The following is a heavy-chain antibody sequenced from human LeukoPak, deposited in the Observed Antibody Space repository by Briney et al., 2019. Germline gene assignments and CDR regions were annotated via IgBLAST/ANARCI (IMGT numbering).Heavy chain of an antibody. CDR3: ARNRLWFGGFHFDY. D-gene: IGHD3-10*01. J-gene: IGHJ4*02. Sequence: SETLSLTCAVYGGSFSGYYWSWIRQPPGKGLEWIGEINHSGSTNYNPSLKSRVTISVDTSKNQFSLKLSSVTAADTAVYYCARNRLWFGGFHFDYWGQGTLVTVSS. V-gene: IGHV4-34*01. CDR1: GGSFSGYY. CDR2: INHSGST.